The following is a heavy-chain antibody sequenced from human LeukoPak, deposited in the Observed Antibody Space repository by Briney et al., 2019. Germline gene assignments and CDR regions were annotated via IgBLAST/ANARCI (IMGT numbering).Heavy chain of an antibody. V-gene: IGHV3-20*04. D-gene: IGHD1-26*01. CDR2: INWNGGST. Sequence: PGGSLRLSCAASGFTFSKAWMSWVRQAPGKGLEWVSGINWNGGSTGYADSVKGRFTISRDNAKNSLYLQMNSLRAEDTALYYCARGPNSGSYWEDAFDIWGQGTMVTVSP. CDR1: GFTFSKAW. J-gene: IGHJ3*02. CDR3: ARGPNSGSYWEDAFDI.